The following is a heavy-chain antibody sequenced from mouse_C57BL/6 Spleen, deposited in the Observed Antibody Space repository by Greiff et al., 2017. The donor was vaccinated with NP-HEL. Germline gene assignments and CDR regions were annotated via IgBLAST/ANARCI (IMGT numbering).Heavy chain of an antibody. D-gene: IGHD4-1*01. J-gene: IGHJ1*03. Sequence: EVMLVESGGGLVKPGGSLKLSCAASGFTFSSYAMSWVRQTPEKRLEWVATISDGGSYTYYPDNVKDRSTISRDNAKNNLYLQMSHLKSEDTAMYYCARRSGRYWYFDVWGTGTTVTAAS. V-gene: IGHV5-4*03. CDR3: ARRSGRYWYFDV. CDR1: GFTFSSYA. CDR2: ISDGGSYT.